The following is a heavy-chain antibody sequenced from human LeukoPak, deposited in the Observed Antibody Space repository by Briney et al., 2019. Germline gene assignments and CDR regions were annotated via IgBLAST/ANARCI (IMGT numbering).Heavy chain of an antibody. D-gene: IGHD2-15*01. J-gene: IGHJ3*01. CDR3: AKGEGYCSGGSCYVAFDF. CDR2: ISGSGGST. CDR1: GFTFSSYA. Sequence: GGSLRLSCAASGFTFSSYAMTWVRQAPGKGLEWVSGISGSGGSTYYADSVKGRFTISRDNSKNTLYLQMNSLRAEDTAVYYCAKGEGYCSGGSCYVAFDFWGQGTMVTVSS. V-gene: IGHV3-23*01.